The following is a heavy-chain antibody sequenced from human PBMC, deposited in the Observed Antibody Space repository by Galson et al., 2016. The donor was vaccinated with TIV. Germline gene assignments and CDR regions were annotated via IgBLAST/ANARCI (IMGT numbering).Heavy chain of an antibody. Sequence: SVKVSCKASGYTFTGYYMHWVRQAPGQGLEWMGWINPNSGDTKYAQKFQGRVTMTRDTSNSTAYMELSRLRSDDTAVYYCARDSPHSGSYSWFDYWGQGTLVTVSS. CDR3: ARDSPHSGSYSWFDY. D-gene: IGHD1-26*01. CDR1: GYTFTGYY. J-gene: IGHJ4*02. CDR2: INPNSGDT. V-gene: IGHV1-2*02.